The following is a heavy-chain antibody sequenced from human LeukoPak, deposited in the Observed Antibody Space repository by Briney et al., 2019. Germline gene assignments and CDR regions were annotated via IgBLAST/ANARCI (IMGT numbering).Heavy chain of an antibody. D-gene: IGHD6-19*01. J-gene: IGHJ6*03. CDR2: IRSKAYGGTT. CDR1: GFTFGGYA. V-gene: IGHV3-49*04. CDR3: TRQGVSSGWHYYYYMDV. Sequence: TGGSLRLSCTASGFTFGGYAMSWVRQAPGKGLEWVGFIRSKAYGGTTEYAASVKGRFTISRDDSKSIAYLQMNSLKTEDTAVYYCTRQGVSSGWHYYYYMDVWGKGTTVTVSS.